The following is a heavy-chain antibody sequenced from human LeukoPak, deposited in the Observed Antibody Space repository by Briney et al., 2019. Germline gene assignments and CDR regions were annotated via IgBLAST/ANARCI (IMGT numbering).Heavy chain of an antibody. CDR1: GFTFSNFE. Sequence: GGSLRLSCAASGFTFSNFEMDWVRQAPGKGLEWVSYISNSARTIFYADSVKGRFTISRDNAKKSLYLQMNSLRVEDTAVYYCARVYPTGYFYYMDVWGIGATVTVS. CDR2: ISNSARTI. J-gene: IGHJ6*03. D-gene: IGHD1-1*01. V-gene: IGHV3-48*03. CDR3: ARVYPTGYFYYMDV.